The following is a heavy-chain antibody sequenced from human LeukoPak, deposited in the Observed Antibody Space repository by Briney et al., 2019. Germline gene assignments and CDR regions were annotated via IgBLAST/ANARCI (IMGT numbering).Heavy chain of an antibody. CDR1: GGSFSGYY. D-gene: IGHD3-16*02. J-gene: IGHJ4*02. V-gene: IGHV4-34*01. CDR2: INHSGST. CDR3: ARGYRTFGGVIALFDY. Sequence: PSETLSLTCAVYGGSFSGYYWSWIRQPPGKGLEWIGEINHSGSTNYNPSLKSRVTISVDTSKNQFSLKLSSVTAADTAVYYCARGYRTFGGVIALFDYWGQGTLVTVSS.